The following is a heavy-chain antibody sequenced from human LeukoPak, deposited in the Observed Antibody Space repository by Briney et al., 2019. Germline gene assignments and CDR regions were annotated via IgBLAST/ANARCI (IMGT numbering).Heavy chain of an antibody. CDR2: ISTGGTTT. CDR3: ARASKVEAFDV. D-gene: IGHD2-15*01. J-gene: IGHJ3*01. CDR1: GFAFSDYS. V-gene: IGHV3-48*01. Sequence: PGGSLRLSCAASGFAFSDYSMNWVRQAPGKGLEWVSYISTGGTTTYYADSVKGRFTISRDNSKNTLFLQMNSLRAEDTAVYYCARASKVEAFDVWGQGTMVTVSS.